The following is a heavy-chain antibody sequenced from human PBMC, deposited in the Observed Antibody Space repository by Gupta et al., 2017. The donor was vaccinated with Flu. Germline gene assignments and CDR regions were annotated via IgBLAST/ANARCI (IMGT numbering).Heavy chain of an antibody. D-gene: IGHD5-18*01. CDR2: ISSSSSYI. CDR1: GFTFSSYS. J-gene: IGHJ4*02. V-gene: IGHV3-21*01. Sequence: EVQLVESGGGLVKPGGSLRLSCAASGFTFSSYSMNWVRQAPGKGLEWVSSISSSSSYIYYADSVKGRFTISRDNAKNSLYLQMNSLRAEDTAVYYGARDRIQLWAYYFDYWGQGTRGTVSS. CDR3: ARDRIQLWAYYFDY.